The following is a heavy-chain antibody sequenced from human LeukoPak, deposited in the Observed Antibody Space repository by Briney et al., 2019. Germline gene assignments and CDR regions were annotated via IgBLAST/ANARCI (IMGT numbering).Heavy chain of an antibody. CDR1: VGSLSGYY. CDR3: AREETNRYCSGGSCSDGEWFDP. CDR2: INQRGST. D-gene: IGHD2-15*01. Sequence: SETLSLTCAVYVGSLSGYYWSWIRQPPGKGVEGMGEINQRGSTNYNPSLKSRVTISVDTSKNQFSLKLSSVTAADTAVYYCAREETNRYCSGGSCSDGEWFDPWGQGTLVTVSS. J-gene: IGHJ5*02. V-gene: IGHV4-34*01.